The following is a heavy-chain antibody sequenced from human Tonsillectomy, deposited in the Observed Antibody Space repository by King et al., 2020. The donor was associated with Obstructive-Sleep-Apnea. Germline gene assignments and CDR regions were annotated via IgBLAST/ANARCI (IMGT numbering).Heavy chain of an antibody. V-gene: IGHV4-30-2*01. CDR1: GGSISGGAYS. CDR2: IYHSGKT. Sequence: QLQLQESGSGLVKPSQTLSLTCAVSGGSISGGAYSWNWIRQPPGKGLEWIGYIYHSGKTYYNPSLESRVTISVDRSKNQFSLKLSSVTAADTAVYYCARGSLTIFGVLTPPGAFDYWGQGTLVTVSS. J-gene: IGHJ4*02. CDR3: ARGSLTIFGVLTPPGAFDY. D-gene: IGHD3-3*01.